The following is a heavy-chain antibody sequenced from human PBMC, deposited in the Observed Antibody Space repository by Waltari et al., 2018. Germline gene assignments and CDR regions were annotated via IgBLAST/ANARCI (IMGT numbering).Heavy chain of an antibody. CDR1: GFTFSSYG. CDR3: AKGLLELPLVEYSELASFDY. D-gene: IGHD1-7*01. V-gene: IGHV3-30*02. CDR2: IRYDGSNK. J-gene: IGHJ4*02. Sequence: QVQLVESGGGVVQPGGSVRLSCAASGFTFSSYGIPGVRQAPGKGLEWVAFIRYDGSNKYYADSVKGRFTISRDNSKNTLYLQMNSLRAEDTAVYYCAKGLLELPLVEYSELASFDYWGQGTLVTVSS.